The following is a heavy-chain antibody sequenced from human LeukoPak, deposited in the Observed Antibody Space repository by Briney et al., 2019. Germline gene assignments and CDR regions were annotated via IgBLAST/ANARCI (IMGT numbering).Heavy chain of an antibody. CDR2: SNPNSGGT. CDR1: GDTFTGYY. V-gene: IGHV1-2*02. D-gene: IGHD3-3*01. Sequence: ASVKVSCKATGDTFTGYYMHLVRQAPGQGLEWMGWSNPNSGGTNYAQKFQGRVTMTRDTSISTAYMELSRLRSDDTAVYYCARARGRYDFWSGPNWFDPWGQGTLVTVSS. CDR3: ARARGRYDFWSGPNWFDP. J-gene: IGHJ5*02.